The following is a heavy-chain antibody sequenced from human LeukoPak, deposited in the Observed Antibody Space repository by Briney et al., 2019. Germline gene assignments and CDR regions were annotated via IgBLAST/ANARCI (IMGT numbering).Heavy chain of an antibody. CDR3: AREGPAGGDFDY. Sequence: AASVKVSCKASGGTFSSYAISWVRQAPGQGLEWMGGIIPIFGTANYAQKSQGRVTITTDESTSTAYMELSSLRSEDTAVYYCAREGPAGGDFDYWGQGTLVTVSS. V-gene: IGHV1-69*05. CDR2: IIPIFGTA. J-gene: IGHJ4*02. D-gene: IGHD1-14*01. CDR1: GGTFSSYA.